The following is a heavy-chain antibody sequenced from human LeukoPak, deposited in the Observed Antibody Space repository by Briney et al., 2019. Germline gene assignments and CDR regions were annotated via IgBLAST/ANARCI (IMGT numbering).Heavy chain of an antibody. CDR1: GGTSSSYA. CDR2: IIPIFGTA. Sequence: SVKVSCKASGGTSSSYAISWVRQAPGQGLEWMGGIIPIFGTANYAQKFQGRVTITTDESTSTAYMELSSPRSEDTAVYYCARGRQLELEAEFDYWGQGTLVTVSS. CDR3: ARGRQLELEAEFDY. J-gene: IGHJ4*02. V-gene: IGHV1-69*05. D-gene: IGHD1-7*01.